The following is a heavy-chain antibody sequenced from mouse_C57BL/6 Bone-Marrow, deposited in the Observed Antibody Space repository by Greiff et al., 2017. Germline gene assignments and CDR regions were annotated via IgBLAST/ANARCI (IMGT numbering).Heavy chain of an antibody. V-gene: IGHV1-64*01. CDR3: ARQRWLLRYYFEY. J-gene: IGHJ2*01. D-gene: IGHD2-3*01. CDR2: IHPNSGST. CDR1: GYTFTSYW. Sequence: VQLQQPGAELVKPGASVKLSCKASGYTFTSYWMHWVKQRPGQGLEWIGMIHPNSGSTNYNEKFKSKATLTVDKSSSTAYMQLSSLTSEDSAVYYCARQRWLLRYYFEYWGQGTTLTVS.